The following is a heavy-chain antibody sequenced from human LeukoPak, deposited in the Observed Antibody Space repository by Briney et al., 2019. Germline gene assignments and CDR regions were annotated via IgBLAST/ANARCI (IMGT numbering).Heavy chain of an antibody. D-gene: IGHD6-13*01. CDR2: ISGSGGST. CDR3: ARGAISSWYED. CDR1: GFTFSSYA. J-gene: IGHJ4*02. Sequence: PGGSLRLSCAASGFTFSSYAMSWVRQAPGKGLEWVSAISGSGGSTYYADSVKGRFTISRDISKNMLYLQMNSLRADDTAVYYCARGAISSWYEDWGQGTLVTVSS. V-gene: IGHV3-23*01.